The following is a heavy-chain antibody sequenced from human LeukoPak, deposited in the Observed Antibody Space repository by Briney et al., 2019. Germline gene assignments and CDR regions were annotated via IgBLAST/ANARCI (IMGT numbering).Heavy chain of an antibody. V-gene: IGHV1-69*04. D-gene: IGHD6-19*01. CDR3: VSSYFRVAGPNNWFDP. CDR1: GYTFTSYG. J-gene: IGHJ5*02. Sequence: SVKVSCKASGYTFTSYGISWARQAPGQGLEWMGRIIPILGIANYAQKFQGRVTITADKSTSTAYMELSSLRSEDTAVYYCVSSYFRVAGPNNWFDPWGQGTLVTVSS. CDR2: IIPILGIA.